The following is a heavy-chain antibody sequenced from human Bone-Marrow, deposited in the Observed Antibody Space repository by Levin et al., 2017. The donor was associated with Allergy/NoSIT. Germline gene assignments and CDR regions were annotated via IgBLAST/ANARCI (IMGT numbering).Heavy chain of an antibody. J-gene: IGHJ2*01. D-gene: IGHD2-8*02. CDR2: IYGDDTK. V-gene: IGHV2-5*02. Sequence: SGPTLVKPTQTLTLTCSFSGFSLTTRGVGVGWIRQPPGKALQWLAFIYGDDTKHYSPSLKSRLAITKDTSKNQVVLSLTNLDPADTATYSCAHSTGDGYFDLWGRGTPVSVSA. CDR1: GFSLTTRGVG. CDR3: AHSTGDGYFDL.